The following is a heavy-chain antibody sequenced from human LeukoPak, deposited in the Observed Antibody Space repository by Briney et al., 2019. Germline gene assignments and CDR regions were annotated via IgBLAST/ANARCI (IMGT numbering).Heavy chain of an antibody. CDR3: AKTPLAHIGRLIGPFDY. J-gene: IGHJ4*02. D-gene: IGHD5-12*01. CDR2: VRYDGSSK. V-gene: IGHV3-30*02. CDR1: GFTFSSYG. Sequence: GGSLRLSCAASGFTFSSYGMHWVRQAPGKGLEWVSFVRYDGSSKYYADSVKGRFTISRDNSKNTLYLQMNSLRAEDTAVYYCAKTPLAHIGRLIGPFDYWGQGTLVTVSS.